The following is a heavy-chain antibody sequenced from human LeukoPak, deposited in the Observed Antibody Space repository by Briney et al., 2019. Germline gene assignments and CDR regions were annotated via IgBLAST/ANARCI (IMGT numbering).Heavy chain of an antibody. V-gene: IGHV3-30*04. CDR1: GFTFSSYA. CDR3: ARDRGDYGGGFDY. Sequence: PGGSLRLSCAASGFTFSSYAMHWVRQAPGKGLKWVAVISYDGSNKYYADSVKGRFTISRDNSKNTLYLQMNSLRAEDTAVYYCARDRGDYGGGFDYWGQGTLVTVSS. CDR2: ISYDGSNK. J-gene: IGHJ4*02. D-gene: IGHD4-17*01.